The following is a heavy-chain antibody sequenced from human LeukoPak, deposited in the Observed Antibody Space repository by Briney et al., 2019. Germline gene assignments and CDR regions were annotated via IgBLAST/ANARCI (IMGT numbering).Heavy chain of an antibody. J-gene: IGHJ5*02. CDR2: IYCSGST. Sequence: KTSQTLSLTCTVSGGSISSGDYYWSWIRQPPGKGLEWIGYIYCSGSTYSNPSLKSRVTISVDTSKNQFSLKLSSVTAADTAVYYCARARDNWNYFGCWFDPWGQGTLVTVSS. D-gene: IGHD1-7*01. CDR1: GGSISSGDYY. CDR3: ARARDNWNYFGCWFDP. V-gene: IGHV4-30-4*01.